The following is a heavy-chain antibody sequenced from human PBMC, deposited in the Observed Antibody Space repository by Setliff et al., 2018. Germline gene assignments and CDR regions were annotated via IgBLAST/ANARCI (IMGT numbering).Heavy chain of an antibody. CDR1: GYSISSGYY. Sequence: SETLSLTCAVSGYSISSGYYWGWIRQPPGKGLEWIGSIYRTGTTHYNPSLKSRVTMSVDTSKNQFSLQLTSVTAADTAVYYCARHASSGLQTFDFWGQGTLVTVSS. CDR3: ARHASSGLQTFDF. J-gene: IGHJ4*02. V-gene: IGHV4-38-2*01. D-gene: IGHD6-13*01. CDR2: IYRTGTT.